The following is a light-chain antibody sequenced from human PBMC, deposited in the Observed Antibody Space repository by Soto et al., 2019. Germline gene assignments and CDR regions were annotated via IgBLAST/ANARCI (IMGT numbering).Light chain of an antibody. J-gene: IGLJ3*02. CDR3: DSWASTRTPWL. Sequence: QSALNQPASVSGSPGQSITISCTGTSSDIGDYNYVSWYQLHPDKAPKLLIYKVSDRPSGVSSRFSGSKSGSTAFLTISGLQPEDEADYYCDSWASTRTPWLFGGGTKLTVL. CDR1: SSDIGDYNY. V-gene: IGLV2-14*01. CDR2: KVS.